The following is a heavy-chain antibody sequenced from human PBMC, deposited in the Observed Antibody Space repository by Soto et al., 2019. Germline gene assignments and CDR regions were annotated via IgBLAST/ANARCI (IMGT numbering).Heavy chain of an antibody. CDR3: ARDDPWIRAVAGTVDY. V-gene: IGHV1-18*01. CDR1: GYTFTSYG. CDR2: ISAYNGNT. D-gene: IGHD6-19*01. Sequence: GASVKVSCKASGYTFTSYGISWVRQAPGQGLEWMGWISAYNGNTNYAQKLQGRVTMTTDTSTSTAYMELRSLRSDDTAVYYCARDDPWIRAVAGTVDYWGQGTLVTVSS. J-gene: IGHJ4*02.